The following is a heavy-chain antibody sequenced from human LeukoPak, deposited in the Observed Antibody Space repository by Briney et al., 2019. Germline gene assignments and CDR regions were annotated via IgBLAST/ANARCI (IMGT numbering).Heavy chain of an antibody. CDR3: AKSPELVTYSYFDY. D-gene: IGHD2-21*02. V-gene: IGHV3-23*01. CDR2: ISGSGGST. CDR1: GFTFSSYA. J-gene: IGHJ4*02. Sequence: GGSLRLSCAASGFTFSSYAMSWVRQAPGKGLDWVSAISGSGGSTYYADSVKGRFTISRDNSKNTLYLQMNSLRAEDTAVYYCAKSPELVTYSYFDYWGQGTLVTVSS.